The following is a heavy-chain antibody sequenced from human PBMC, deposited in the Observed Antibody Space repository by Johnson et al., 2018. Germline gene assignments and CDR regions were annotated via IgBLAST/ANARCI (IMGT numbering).Heavy chain of an antibody. CDR1: GFTFTNYG. V-gene: IGHV3-30*03. CDR3: ARGDIVVVVVAREYFQH. D-gene: IGHD2-15*01. Sequence: QVQLVESGGGVVQPGRSLRLSCAASGFTFTNYGMHWVRQAPGKGLEWVALISYDGTNKYYADYVKGRFTISRDNSKTTLYLQMNSLRAEDTAVYYCARGDIVVVVVAREYFQHWGQGTLVTVSS. J-gene: IGHJ1*01. CDR2: ISYDGTNK.